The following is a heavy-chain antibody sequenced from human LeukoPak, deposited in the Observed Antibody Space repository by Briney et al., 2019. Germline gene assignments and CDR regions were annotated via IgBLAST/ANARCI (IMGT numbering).Heavy chain of an antibody. J-gene: IGHJ4*02. D-gene: IGHD3-22*01. Sequence: GGSLRLSCAASGFTFSSYSMNWVRLAPGKGLEWVSSISRSNIYKYYADSVKGRFTISRDNAKNSLYLQMNSLRAEDTAVYYCANSRYDSSGYYGIIGYWGQGTLVTVSS. V-gene: IGHV3-21*01. CDR1: GFTFSSYS. CDR3: ANSRYDSSGYYGIIGY. CDR2: ISRSNIYK.